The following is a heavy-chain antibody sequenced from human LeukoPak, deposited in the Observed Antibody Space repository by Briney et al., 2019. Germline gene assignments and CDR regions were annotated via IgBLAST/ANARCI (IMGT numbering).Heavy chain of an antibody. CDR1: GFTFSRCA. V-gene: IGHV3-64*01. J-gene: IGHJ4*02. Sequence: GGSLRLSCAASGFTFSRCAMLWVRQAPGKGLEYVSAISSNGGSTYYANSVKGRFTISRDNSKNTLYLQVGSLRAEDMAVYYCAGGLPSPDMIACWGQGTLVTVSS. CDR3: AGGLPSPDMIAC. CDR2: ISSNGGST. D-gene: IGHD3-22*01.